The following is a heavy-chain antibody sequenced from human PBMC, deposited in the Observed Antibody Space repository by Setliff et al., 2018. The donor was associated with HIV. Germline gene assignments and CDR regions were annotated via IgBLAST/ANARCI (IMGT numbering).Heavy chain of an antibody. CDR2: LRPSGNT. Sequence: SETLSLPCTVSGGPFSSSSYYWGWIRQPPGKGLEWIGSLRPSGNTYYTPSLKSRVTISVDTSKKQFSLNLGSVTAADTAVYYCARHGAFYYYYYMDVWGKGTTVTVSS. J-gene: IGHJ6*03. V-gene: IGHV4-39*01. CDR3: ARHGAFYYYYYMDV. CDR1: GGPFSSSSYY.